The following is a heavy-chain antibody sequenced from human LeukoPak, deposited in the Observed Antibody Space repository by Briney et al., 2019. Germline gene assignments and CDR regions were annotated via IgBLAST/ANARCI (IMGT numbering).Heavy chain of an antibody. Sequence: ASVKVSCKASGHTFTGYYMHWVRQAPGQGLEWMGWINPNSGGTNYAQKFQGRVTMTRDTSISTAYMELSRLRSDDTAVYYCARGRLVYDFWSGYYWFDPWGQGTLVTVSS. CDR1: GHTFTGYY. J-gene: IGHJ5*02. V-gene: IGHV1-2*02. CDR3: ARGRLVYDFWSGYYWFDP. CDR2: INPNSGGT. D-gene: IGHD3-3*01.